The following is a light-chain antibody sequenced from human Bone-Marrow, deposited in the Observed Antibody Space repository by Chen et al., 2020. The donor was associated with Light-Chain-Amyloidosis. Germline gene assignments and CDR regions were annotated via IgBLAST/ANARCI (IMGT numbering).Light chain of an antibody. CDR3: QQYGTSPLT. J-gene: IGKJ4*01. V-gene: IGKV3-20*01. Sequence: EIVLTQSPGTLSLSPGEGANLSCRASQTISSNYLIWYQQKFGQAPRLLIYGSSSRATCIPDRFTGSGSGTDFTLTINRLEPEDFAMYYCQQYGTSPLTFGGGTKVEIK. CDR2: GSS. CDR1: QTISSNY.